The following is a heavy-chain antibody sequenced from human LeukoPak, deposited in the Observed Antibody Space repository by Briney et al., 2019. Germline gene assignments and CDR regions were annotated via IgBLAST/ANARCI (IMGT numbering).Heavy chain of an antibody. Sequence: TSEALSLTCAVYGGSFSGYYWSWIRQPPGKGLEWIGEINHSGSTNYNPSLKSRVTISVDTSKNQFSLKLSSVTAADTAVYYCAREGPPGRTYYYDSSGHDPPSDYWGQGTLVTVSS. J-gene: IGHJ4*02. CDR1: GGSFSGYY. V-gene: IGHV4-34*01. CDR2: INHSGST. CDR3: AREGPPGRTYYYDSSGHDPPSDY. D-gene: IGHD3-22*01.